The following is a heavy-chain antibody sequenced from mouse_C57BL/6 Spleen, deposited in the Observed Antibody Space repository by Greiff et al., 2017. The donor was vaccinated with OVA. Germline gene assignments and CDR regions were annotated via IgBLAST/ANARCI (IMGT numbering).Heavy chain of an antibody. J-gene: IGHJ1*03. CDR3: ARSDYYGSSYGYFDV. V-gene: IGHV1-72*01. Sequence: QSCKASGYTFTSYWMHWVKQRPGRGLEWIGRIDPNSGGTKYNEKFKSKATLTVDKPSSTAYMQLSSLTSEDSAVYYCARSDYYGSSYGYFDVWGTGTTVTVSS. CDR2: IDPNSGGT. CDR1: GYTFTSYW. D-gene: IGHD1-1*01.